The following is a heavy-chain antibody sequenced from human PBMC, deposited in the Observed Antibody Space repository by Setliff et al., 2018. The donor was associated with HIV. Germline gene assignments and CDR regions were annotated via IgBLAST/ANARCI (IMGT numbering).Heavy chain of an antibody. CDR3: ARGLDSWSSHVFDM. Sequence: PSETLSLTCAVYGGSFSGYYWNWIRQSPGKGLEWNGEINYSGSTNYNPSLKSRVTISIDTSKNQFSLKLSSVTAADTAVYYCARGLDSWSSHVFDMWGQGTMVTVSS. CDR2: INYSGST. V-gene: IGHV4-34*01. CDR1: GGSFSGYY. J-gene: IGHJ3*02. D-gene: IGHD6-6*01.